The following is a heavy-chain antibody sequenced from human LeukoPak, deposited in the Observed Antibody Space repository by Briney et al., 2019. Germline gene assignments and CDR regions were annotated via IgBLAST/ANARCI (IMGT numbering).Heavy chain of an antibody. Sequence: PGGSLRLSCAASGFTFSTYGIHWVRQAPGRGLEWVAFIWYDGSNKYYADSVKGRFTISRDNSKNTLYLQMSSLRAEDTAVYYCARGETTARFDPWGQGTLVTVSS. V-gene: IGHV3-33*01. J-gene: IGHJ5*02. CDR2: IWYDGSNK. CDR3: ARGETTARFDP. D-gene: IGHD5-18*01. CDR1: GFTFSTYG.